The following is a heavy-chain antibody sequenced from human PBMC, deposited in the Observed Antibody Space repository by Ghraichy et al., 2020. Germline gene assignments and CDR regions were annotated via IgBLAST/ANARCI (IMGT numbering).Heavy chain of an antibody. CDR2: ISAYNGNT. CDR1: GYTFTSYG. J-gene: IGHJ4*02. V-gene: IGHV1-18*01. CDR3: ARDSDDDYGGNGVDY. D-gene: IGHD4-23*01. Sequence: ASVKVSCKASGYTFTSYGISWVRQAPGQGLEWMGWISAYNGNTNYAQKLQGRVTMTTDTSTSTAYMELRSLRSDDTAVYYCARDSDDDYGGNGVDYWGQGTLVTVSS.